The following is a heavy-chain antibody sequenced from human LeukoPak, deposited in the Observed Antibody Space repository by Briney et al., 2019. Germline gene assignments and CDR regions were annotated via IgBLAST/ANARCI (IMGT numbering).Heavy chain of an antibody. CDR2: INPRDGGT. CDR1: GYTFTDYY. CDR3: AREGNGLLSKDLDY. J-gene: IGHJ4*02. V-gene: IGHV1-2*02. Sequence: ASVTVSCKGSGYTFTDYYLHWVRQAPGQGLEGVGYINPRDGGTSSPPNFRGRVTMTTDASSSTVYMELSRMTSDDTAIYYCAREGNGLLSKDLDYWGQGTLVTVSS. D-gene: IGHD2-15*01.